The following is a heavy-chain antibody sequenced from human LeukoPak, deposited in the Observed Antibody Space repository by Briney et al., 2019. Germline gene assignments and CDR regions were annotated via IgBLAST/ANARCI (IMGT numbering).Heavy chain of an antibody. Sequence: PGGSLRLSCAASGFTFDDYTMHWVRQAPGKGLEWVSLISWDGGSTYYADSVKGRFTISRDNSKNSLYLQMNSLRTEDTALYYCAKDLLKFDYGAYFGWFDYWGQGTLVTVSS. D-gene: IGHD4-17*01. CDR1: GFTFDDYT. V-gene: IGHV3-43*01. J-gene: IGHJ4*02. CDR2: ISWDGGST. CDR3: AKDLLKFDYGAYFGWFDY.